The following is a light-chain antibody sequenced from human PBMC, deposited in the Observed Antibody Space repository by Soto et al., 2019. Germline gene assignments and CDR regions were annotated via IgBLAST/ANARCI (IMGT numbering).Light chain of an antibody. Sequence: EIVMTQSPATLSVSPGERATLSCRASQSVSSKLAWYQQKPGQSPRLLIHGASTRATGIPARFGGSGSGTEFTLTISSLQSEDVAVYYCQQYNNWPFTFGGGTKVEI. CDR3: QQYNNWPFT. CDR1: QSVSSK. J-gene: IGKJ4*01. V-gene: IGKV3-15*01. CDR2: GAS.